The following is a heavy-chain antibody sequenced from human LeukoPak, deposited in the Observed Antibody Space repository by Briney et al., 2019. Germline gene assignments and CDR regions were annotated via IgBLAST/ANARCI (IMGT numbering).Heavy chain of an antibody. D-gene: IGHD5-24*01. CDR1: GFTFSSYS. CDR2: ISRSSSYI. CDR3: AREDEEMATTLDY. J-gene: IGHJ4*02. V-gene: IGHV3-21*01. Sequence: GGSLRLPCAASGFTFSSYSMNWVRQAPGKGLEWVSSISRSSSYIYYADSVKGRFTISRDNAKNSLYLQMNSLRAEDTAVYYCAREDEEMATTLDYWGQGTLVTVSS.